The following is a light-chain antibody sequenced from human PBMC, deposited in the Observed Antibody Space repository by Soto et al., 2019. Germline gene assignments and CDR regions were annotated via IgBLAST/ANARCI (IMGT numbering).Light chain of an antibody. Sequence: DIQMTQSPSSVAASVGDRVTITCRASQGIGSWLAWYQQKPGKAPKLLISAASNLQGGVPSRFSGSASGTDFTLTISSRQPEDFATYYCQQAYSFPLTFGGGTKVEVK. CDR2: AAS. J-gene: IGKJ4*01. V-gene: IGKV1-12*01. CDR3: QQAYSFPLT. CDR1: QGIGSW.